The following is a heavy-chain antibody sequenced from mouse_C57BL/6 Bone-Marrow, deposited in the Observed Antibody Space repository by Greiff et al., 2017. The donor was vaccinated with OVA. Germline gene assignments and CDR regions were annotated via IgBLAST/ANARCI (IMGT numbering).Heavy chain of an antibody. D-gene: IGHD1-1*01. V-gene: IGHV2-2*01. CDR3: ARDRLDGSSYSYAMDY. CDR1: GFSLTSYG. J-gene: IGHJ4*01. Sequence: VQLQESGPGLVQPSQSLSITCTVSGFSLTSYGVHWVRQSPGKGLEWLGVIWSGGSTDYNAAFISRLSISKDNSKSQVFSKMNSLQADDTAIYYCARDRLDGSSYSYAMDYWGQGTSVTVSS. CDR2: IWSGGST.